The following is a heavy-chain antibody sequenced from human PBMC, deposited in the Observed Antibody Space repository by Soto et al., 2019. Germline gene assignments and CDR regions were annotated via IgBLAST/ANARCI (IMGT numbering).Heavy chain of an antibody. D-gene: IGHD2-2*01. V-gene: IGHV3-53*02. Sequence: EVQLVETGGGLIQPGGSLRLSCAASGFTVSNTYMTWVRQPPGKGLECVSVIYTAGGTNYADSVKGRFIISRANPKNTLYLQMTSLRAEDTAVYYCGRALPVAKGGFDPWGQGTLVTVSS. CDR3: GRALPVAKGGFDP. CDR1: GFTVSNTY. J-gene: IGHJ5*02. CDR2: IYTAGGT.